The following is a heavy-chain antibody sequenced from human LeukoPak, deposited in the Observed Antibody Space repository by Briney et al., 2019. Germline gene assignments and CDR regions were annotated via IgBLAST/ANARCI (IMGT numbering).Heavy chain of an antibody. D-gene: IGHD1-1*01. J-gene: IGHJ6*02. CDR2: TYSGGST. V-gene: IGHV3-53*01. CDR1: GFTVSSNY. Sequence: GGSLRLSCAASGFTVSSNYMSWVRQAPGKGLEWVSVTYSGGSTYYADSVKGRFTISRDNSKNTLYLQMNSLRAEDTAVYYCARTTTYYYYGMDVWGQGTTVTVSS. CDR3: ARTTTYYYYGMDV.